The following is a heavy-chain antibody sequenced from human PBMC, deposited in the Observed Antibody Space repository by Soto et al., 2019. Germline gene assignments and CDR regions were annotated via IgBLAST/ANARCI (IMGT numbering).Heavy chain of an antibody. CDR1: GGSFSGYY. CDR2: INHSGST. J-gene: IGHJ4*02. D-gene: IGHD3-10*01. Sequence: SETLSLTCAVYGGSFSGYYWSWIRQPPGKGLEWIGEINHSGSTNYNPSLKSRVTISVDTSKNQFSLKLSSVTAADTAVYYCARLPRYGSGRSATFDYWGQGTLVTVSS. CDR3: ARLPRYGSGRSATFDY. V-gene: IGHV4-34*01.